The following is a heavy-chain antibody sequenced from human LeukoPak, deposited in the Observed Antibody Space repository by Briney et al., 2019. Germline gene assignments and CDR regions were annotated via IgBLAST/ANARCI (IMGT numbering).Heavy chain of an antibody. CDR2: IYYSGST. Sequence: TSETLSLTCTVSGGSISSGGYYWSWIRQHPGKGLEWIGYIYYSGSTYYNPSLKSRVTISVDTSKNQFSLKLSSVTAADTAVYYCARETPPSTMVRGVRSAGWFDPWGQGTLVTVSS. V-gene: IGHV4-31*03. J-gene: IGHJ5*02. D-gene: IGHD3-10*01. CDR1: GGSISSGGYY. CDR3: ARETPPSTMVRGVRSAGWFDP.